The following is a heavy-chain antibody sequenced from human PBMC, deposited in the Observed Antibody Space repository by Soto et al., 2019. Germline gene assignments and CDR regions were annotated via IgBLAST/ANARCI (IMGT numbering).Heavy chain of an antibody. CDR1: GGSFSGYY. D-gene: IGHD6-13*01. CDR3: ARGGTLALRGIAAAGTEYYFDY. J-gene: IGHJ4*02. CDR2: INHSGST. V-gene: IGHV4-34*01. Sequence: SETLSLTCAVYGGSFSGYYWSWIRQPPGKGLEWIGEINHSGSTNYNPSLKSRVTISVDTSKNQFSLKLSSVTAADTAVYYCARGGTLALRGIAAAGTEYYFDYWGQGTLVTVSS.